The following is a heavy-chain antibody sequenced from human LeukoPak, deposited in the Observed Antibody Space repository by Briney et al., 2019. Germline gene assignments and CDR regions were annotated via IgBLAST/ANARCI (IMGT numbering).Heavy chain of an antibody. CDR2: IYSGDNA. D-gene: IGHD2-15*01. V-gene: IGHV3-53*01. J-gene: IGHJ4*02. Sequence: HTGGSLRLSCAASGFTVSSKYMSWVRQALGRGLEWVSVIYSGDNAYYADSVKGRFSISRDNSKNTVYLQMNSLRAEDTAVYYCARDSGIGYCSGGSCHAAFDYWGQGTLVTVSS. CDR3: ARDSGIGYCSGGSCHAAFDY. CDR1: GFTVSSKY.